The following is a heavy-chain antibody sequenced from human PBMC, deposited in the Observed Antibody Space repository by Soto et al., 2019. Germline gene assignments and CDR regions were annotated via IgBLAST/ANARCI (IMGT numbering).Heavy chain of an antibody. Sequence: QVPLVQSGAEVRKPGASVKVSCEASGYTFSSSGITWVRQAPGQGLEWMGWISTYNGNTNYAQKLLGRVTMTTDTSTRAAYMELRSVKSDDTAVYCCASEYSGSYWFDPCGQGTLFTVGS. V-gene: IGHV1-18*01. J-gene: IGHJ5*02. CDR2: ISTYNGNT. CDR3: ASEYSGSYWFDP. CDR1: GYTFSSSG. D-gene: IGHD6-6*01.